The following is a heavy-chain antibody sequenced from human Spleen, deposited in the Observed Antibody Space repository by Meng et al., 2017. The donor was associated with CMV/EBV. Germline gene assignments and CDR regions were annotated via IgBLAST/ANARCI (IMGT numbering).Heavy chain of an antibody. CDR2: IYSGGRT. D-gene: IGHD2-8*01. Sequence: GGSLRLSCAASGFTVSNNYMSWVRQAPGKGLEWVSVIYSGGRTFYAESVKGRFTISRDNSKNTLYLQMNSLRAEDTAVYYCAKEWAPHEHFDYWGQGTLVTVPQ. V-gene: IGHV3-66*02. CDR3: AKEWAPHEHFDY. J-gene: IGHJ4*02. CDR1: GFTVSNNY.